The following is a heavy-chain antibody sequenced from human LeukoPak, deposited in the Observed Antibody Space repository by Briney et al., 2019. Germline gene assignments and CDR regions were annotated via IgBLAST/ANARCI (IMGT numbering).Heavy chain of an antibody. CDR3: VGQTDCRTSACYPFDF. J-gene: IGHJ4*02. CDR1: GYTFTGYY. V-gene: IGHV1-2*02. D-gene: IGHD2-2*01. Sequence: ASVKVSCKTSGYTFTGYYIHWVRQAPGQGLEWMGWVNTDGGGTNSAQRFQGRVTMSRDASVSTAYMELRRLTSDDTAVYYCVGQTDCRTSACYPFDFWGQGTLVIVSS. CDR2: VNTDGGGT.